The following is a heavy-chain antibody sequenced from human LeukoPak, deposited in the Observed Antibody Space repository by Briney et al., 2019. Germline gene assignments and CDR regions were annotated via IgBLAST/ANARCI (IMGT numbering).Heavy chain of an antibody. CDR3: ARDADYGGSPDAFDI. Sequence: PGGSLRLSCAASGFTVSNNHMSWVRQAPGEGLNWVSIIYSGGTTYYADSVKGRFTISRDNSKNTLYLQMNSLRAEDTAVYYCARDADYGGSPDAFDIWGRGTIVTVSS. D-gene: IGHD4-23*01. CDR1: GFTVSNNH. J-gene: IGHJ3*02. V-gene: IGHV3-53*01. CDR2: IYSGGTT.